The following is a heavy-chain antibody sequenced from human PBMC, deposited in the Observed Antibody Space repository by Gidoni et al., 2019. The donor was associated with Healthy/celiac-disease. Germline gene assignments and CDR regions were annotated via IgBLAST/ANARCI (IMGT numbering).Heavy chain of an antibody. J-gene: IGHJ5*02. D-gene: IGHD3-10*01. V-gene: IGHV4-59*01. CDR1: GGSIRSYS. Sequence: QVQLQESGPGLVKPSETLSLTCTVSGGSIRSYSWSWIRQPPGKGLEWIGYIYYSGSTNYNPSLKSRVTISVDTSKNQFSLKLSSVTAADTAVYYCARVDYGSGRNRNWFDPWGQGTLVTVSS. CDR3: ARVDYGSGRNRNWFDP. CDR2: IYYSGST.